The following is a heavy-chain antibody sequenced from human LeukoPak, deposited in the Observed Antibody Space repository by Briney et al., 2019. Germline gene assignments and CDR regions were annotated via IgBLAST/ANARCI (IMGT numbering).Heavy chain of an antibody. CDR1: GGTFSSYA. Sequence: SVKVSCKASGGTFSSYAISWVRQAPGQGLEWMGRIIPIFGTANYAQKFQGRVTITTDESTSTAYMELSSLRSEDTAVYYCARDGDYYGSGSYHDYWGQGTLVTVSS. CDR3: ARDGDYYGSGSYHDY. CDR2: IIPIFGTA. D-gene: IGHD3-10*01. V-gene: IGHV1-69*05. J-gene: IGHJ4*02.